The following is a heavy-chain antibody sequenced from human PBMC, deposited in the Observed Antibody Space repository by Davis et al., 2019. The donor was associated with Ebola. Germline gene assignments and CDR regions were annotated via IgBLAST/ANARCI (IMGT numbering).Heavy chain of an antibody. CDR3: AREACSSISCYTYYFDY. D-gene: IGHD2-2*02. CDR1: GYTVGSDF. V-gene: IGHV3-21*01. J-gene: IGHJ4*02. CDR2: ISRSSSST. Sequence: GESLKISCSASGYTVGSDFMYWARQAPGKGLEWVSSISRSSSSTYYADSVKGRFTISRDNAKNSLYLQMNSLRAEDTAVYYCAREACSSISCYTYYFDYWGQGTLVTVSS.